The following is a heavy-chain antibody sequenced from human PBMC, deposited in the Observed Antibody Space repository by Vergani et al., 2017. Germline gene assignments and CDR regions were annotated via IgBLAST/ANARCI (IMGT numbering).Heavy chain of an antibody. D-gene: IGHD1-26*01. Sequence: EVQLLESGGGLVQPGGSLRLSCAASGFTFSSYAMSWVRQAPGKGLEWVSAISGSGGSTYYADSVKGRFTISRDNSKNTLYLRMNSLRAEATAVYYCAKEGGGTEFFYYWGQGTLVTVSS. V-gene: IGHV3-23*01. J-gene: IGHJ4*02. CDR3: AKEGGGTEFFYY. CDR1: GFTFSSYA. CDR2: ISGSGGST.